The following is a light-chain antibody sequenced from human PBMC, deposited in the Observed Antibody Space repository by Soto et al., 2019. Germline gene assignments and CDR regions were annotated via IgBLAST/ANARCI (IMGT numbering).Light chain of an antibody. Sequence: DIQMTQSPASLSASIGDRVTITCRASQSVSNYVNWYQQKAGKAPKLLVYGASTLETGVPSRFSGSGYGTDFALTIYSVQPEDFATYYCQQSNSIPPVTFGQGTKLDMK. CDR1: QSVSNY. V-gene: IGKV1-39*01. CDR2: GAS. CDR3: QQSNSIPPVT. J-gene: IGKJ2*01.